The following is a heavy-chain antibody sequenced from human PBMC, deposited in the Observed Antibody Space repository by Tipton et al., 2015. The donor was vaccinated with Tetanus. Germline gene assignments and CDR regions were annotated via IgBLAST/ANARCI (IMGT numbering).Heavy chain of an antibody. D-gene: IGHD3-10*01. Sequence: LRLSCTVSGDSITSFYWSWIRQPPGKALEWIGSIYYSGSTFYHPSLQSRVTISVDTSKNQFSLRLSSVTAADTAIYFCARHPPPYYYGSGSYLDYWGQGTPVTVSS. J-gene: IGHJ4*02. CDR1: GDSITSFY. V-gene: IGHV4-39*01. CDR3: ARHPPPYYYGSGSYLDY. CDR2: IYYSGST.